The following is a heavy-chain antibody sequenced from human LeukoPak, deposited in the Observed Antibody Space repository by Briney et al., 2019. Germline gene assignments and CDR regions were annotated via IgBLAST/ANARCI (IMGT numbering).Heavy chain of an antibody. CDR3: ARGLEIVGATTNWFDP. D-gene: IGHD1-26*01. CDR1: GYTLTGYY. Sequence: GASVKVSRQASGYTLTGYYMHGVRQAPGKGLEWMGWINPNRGDKNYPQKFQGRVTMTRDTSISTAYMELSRLRCDDTAVYYCARGLEIVGATTNWFDPCGQGTLVTVSS. V-gene: IGHV1-2*02. J-gene: IGHJ5*02. CDR2: INPNRGDK.